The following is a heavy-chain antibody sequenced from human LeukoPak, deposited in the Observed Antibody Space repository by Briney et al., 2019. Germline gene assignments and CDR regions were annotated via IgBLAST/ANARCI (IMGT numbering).Heavy chain of an antibody. Sequence: SVKVSCTASGLTFTSSAVQWVRQARGQRLEWIGWIVVGSGNTNYAQKFQERVTITRDMSTSTAYMELSSLRSEDTAVYYCAAGSIGSGWAYYFDYWGQGTLVTVSS. CDR3: AAGSIGSGWAYYFDY. CDR1: GLTFTSSA. V-gene: IGHV1-58*01. CDR2: IVVGSGNT. D-gene: IGHD6-19*01. J-gene: IGHJ4*02.